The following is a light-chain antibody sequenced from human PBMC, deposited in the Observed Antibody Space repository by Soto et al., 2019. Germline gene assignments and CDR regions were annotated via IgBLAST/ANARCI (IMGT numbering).Light chain of an antibody. Sequence: EIVLTQSPATLSVSPGERVTLSCGASQSEDISLAWYQQKPGQAPRLLIYGASTRAIDMPGRFSGRGSGTEFTLTISSLQSEDFAVYYCQQYRNWPRTFGQGTKV. CDR1: QSEDIS. CDR2: GAS. CDR3: QQYRNWPRT. J-gene: IGKJ1*01. V-gene: IGKV3-15*01.